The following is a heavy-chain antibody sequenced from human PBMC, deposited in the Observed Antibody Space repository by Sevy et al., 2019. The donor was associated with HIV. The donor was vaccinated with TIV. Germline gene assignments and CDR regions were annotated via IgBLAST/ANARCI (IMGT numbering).Heavy chain of an antibody. J-gene: IGHJ4*01. Sequence: GESLKISCAASGFTFSSYAMHWVRQAPGKGLEWVAVISYDGSNKYYADSVKGRFTISRDNSKNTLYLQMNSLRAEDTAVYYCARDPSEYWNDVHYFDYWGHGTLVTVSS. V-gene: IGHV3-30-3*01. CDR3: ARDPSEYWNDVHYFDY. CDR1: GFTFSSYA. D-gene: IGHD1-1*01. CDR2: ISYDGSNK.